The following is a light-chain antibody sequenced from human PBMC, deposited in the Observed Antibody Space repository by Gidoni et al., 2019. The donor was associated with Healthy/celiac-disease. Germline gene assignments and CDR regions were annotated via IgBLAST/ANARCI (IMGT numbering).Light chain of an antibody. V-gene: IGKV1-33*01. CDR3: QQYDNLPPTREPFT. CDR2: DAS. Sequence: DIQMTQSPSSLSASVGDRVTITCQASQDISNYLNWYQQKPGKAPKLLIYDASNLETGVPSRFSGSGSGTDFTFTISSLQPEDIATYYCQQYDNLPPTREPFTFGPGTKVDIK. CDR1: QDISNY. J-gene: IGKJ3*01.